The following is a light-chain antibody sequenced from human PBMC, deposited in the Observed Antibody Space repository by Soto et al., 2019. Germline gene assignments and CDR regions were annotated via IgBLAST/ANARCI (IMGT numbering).Light chain of an antibody. Sequence: EIVMTQSPATLSVSPGERATLSCRASQSVSSNLAWYQQKPGQAPRLLIYGASTRATGIPARFSGSGSGTDFTLTISSLESEDFAVYYCQQRSNFITFGQGTRLEI. CDR1: QSVSSN. CDR3: QQRSNFIT. V-gene: IGKV3-15*01. CDR2: GAS. J-gene: IGKJ5*01.